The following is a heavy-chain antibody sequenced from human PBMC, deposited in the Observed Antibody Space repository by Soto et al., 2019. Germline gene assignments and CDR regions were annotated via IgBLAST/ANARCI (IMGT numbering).Heavy chain of an antibody. V-gene: IGHV4-39*01. Sequence: SQTLSLTCTVSGDSIDSRGYYWAWIRQPPGKGLEWIGSMYYSGSTDYNPSLKSRVTISVDTSRIHFSLKLISVTAADTAVYYCARQPYDTSDYFDYWGQGTLVTVSS. CDR1: GDSIDSRGYY. D-gene: IGHD3-22*01. CDR3: ARQPYDTSDYFDY. J-gene: IGHJ4*02. CDR2: MYYSGST.